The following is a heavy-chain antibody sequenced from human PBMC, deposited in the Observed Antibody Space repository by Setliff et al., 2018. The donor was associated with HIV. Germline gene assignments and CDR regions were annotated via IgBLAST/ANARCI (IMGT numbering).Heavy chain of an antibody. CDR1: GDSISSSTFY. J-gene: IGHJ3*02. Sequence: PSETLSLTCTVSGDSISSSTFYWGWIRQPPGKGLEWIGSIYYSGTTYYNPSLKSRVAISVDTSKNQFSLKLSSVTAADTAVYYCARPRLRGSGAFDIWGQGTRVTVSS. V-gene: IGHV4-39*01. CDR2: IYYSGTT. D-gene: IGHD2-21*01. CDR3: ARPRLRGSGAFDI.